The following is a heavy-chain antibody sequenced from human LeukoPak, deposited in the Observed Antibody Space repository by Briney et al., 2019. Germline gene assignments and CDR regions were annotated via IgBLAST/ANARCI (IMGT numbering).Heavy chain of an antibody. J-gene: IGHJ6*03. CDR2: INSDGSST. V-gene: IGHV3-74*01. CDR1: GFTFSSYW. CDR3: ATATLYYYYYMDV. Sequence: GGSLRLSCAASGFTFSSYWMHWVRQAPGKGLVWVSRINSDGSSTSYADSVEGRFTISRDNAKNTLYLQMNSLRAEDTAVYYCATATLYYYYYMDVWGKGTTVTVSS.